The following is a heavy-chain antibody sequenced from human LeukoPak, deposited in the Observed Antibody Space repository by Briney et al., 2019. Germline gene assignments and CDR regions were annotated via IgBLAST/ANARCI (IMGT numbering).Heavy chain of an antibody. Sequence: TGGSLRLSCVISGYTFTHYGFHWVRQAPGKGLEWVSAISGSGGSTYYADSVKGRFTISRDNSKNTLYLQMNSLRAEDTAVYYCARRAGAYSHPYDYWGQGTLVTVSS. CDR3: ARRAGAYSHPYDY. CDR2: ISGSGGST. CDR1: GYTFTHYG. D-gene: IGHD4/OR15-4a*01. J-gene: IGHJ4*02. V-gene: IGHV3-23*01.